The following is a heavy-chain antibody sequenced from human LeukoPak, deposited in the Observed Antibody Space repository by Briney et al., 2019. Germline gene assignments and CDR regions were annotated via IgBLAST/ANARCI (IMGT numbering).Heavy chain of an antibody. CDR3: ARELPREVTLDY. CDR2: INTDGSGT. V-gene: IGHV3-74*01. D-gene: IGHD2-21*02. J-gene: IGHJ4*01. Sequence: GGSLRLSCAVSGFTFISYGMQWVRQAPGKGLAWVSRINTDGSGTAYADSVKGRFTISRDNAKNTLYLQMNILRAEDTALYYCARELPREVTLDYWGQGTQVTVSS. CDR1: GFTFISYG.